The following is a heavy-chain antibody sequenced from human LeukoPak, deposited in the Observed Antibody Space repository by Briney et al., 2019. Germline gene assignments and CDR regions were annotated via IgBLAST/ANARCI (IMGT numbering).Heavy chain of an antibody. CDR2: IYTSGST. V-gene: IGHV4-4*07. D-gene: IGHD3-22*01. CDR3: ARDFRDSSGYYYTAGADAFDI. CDR1: GGSISSYY. Sequence: SETLSLTCTVSGGSISSYYWSWIRQPAGKGLEWIGRIYTSGSTNYNPYLKSRVTMSVDTSKNQFSLKLSSVTAADTAVYYCARDFRDSSGYYYTAGADAFDIWGQGTMVTVSS. J-gene: IGHJ3*02.